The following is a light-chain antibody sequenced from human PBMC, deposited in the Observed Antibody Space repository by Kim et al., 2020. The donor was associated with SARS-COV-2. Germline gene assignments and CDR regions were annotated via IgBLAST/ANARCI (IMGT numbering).Light chain of an antibody. J-gene: IGKJ1*01. CDR3: QQSYSSPPT. CDR1: QSISRH. Sequence: ASIGDRVTITCRASQSISRHFNWYQKRPGEAPKLLIYGASNLQSGVPSRFSGSGSGTDFTLTISSLQPEGFVTYCCQQSYSSPPTFGQGTKVEIK. V-gene: IGKV1-39*01. CDR2: GAS.